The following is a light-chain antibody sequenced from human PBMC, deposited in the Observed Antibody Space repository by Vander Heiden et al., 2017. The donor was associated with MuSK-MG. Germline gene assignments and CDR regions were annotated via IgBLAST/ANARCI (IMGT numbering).Light chain of an antibody. CDR3: CSFTSRYTYV. J-gene: IGLJ1*01. V-gene: IGLV2-14*03. CDR2: DVS. CDR1: SSDIADNKY. Sequence: QSALTQPASVSGSPGQSITISCTGTSSDIADNKYVSWYQQHPGKVPKVIIYDVSDRPSGVSNRFSGSKSGNTASLTISGLQAEDEAEYFCCSFTSRYTYVFGTGTKVTVL.